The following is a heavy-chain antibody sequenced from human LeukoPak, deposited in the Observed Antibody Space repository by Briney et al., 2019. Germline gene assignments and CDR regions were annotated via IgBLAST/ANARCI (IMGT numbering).Heavy chain of an antibody. J-gene: IGHJ3*02. CDR1: GYTLTELP. CDR3: ATALGFDCSGGSCYDAFDI. D-gene: IGHD2-15*01. CDR2: FDPEDGET. V-gene: IGHV1-24*01. Sequence: ASVKVSCKVSGYTLTELPMHWVRQAPGKGLEWMGGFDPEDGETIYAQKFQGRVTMTEDTSTDTAYMELSSLRSEDTAVYYCATALGFDCSGGSCYDAFDIWGQGTMVTVSS.